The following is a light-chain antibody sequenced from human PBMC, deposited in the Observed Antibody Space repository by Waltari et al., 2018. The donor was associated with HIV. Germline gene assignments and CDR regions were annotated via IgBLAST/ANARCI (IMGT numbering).Light chain of an antibody. CDR2: GTS. V-gene: IGKV3-20*01. CDR3: QQYGSSSYT. CDR1: QSVTSSY. J-gene: IGKJ2*01. Sequence: EIVLTQSPGTLSLSPGDRATLSCRASQSVTSSYLAWYQQTPGQTPRLLIYGTSNRATGIPDRVSGSGSGTDFTLTISRLDPEDFAVYYCQQYGSSSYTFGQGTKLEIK.